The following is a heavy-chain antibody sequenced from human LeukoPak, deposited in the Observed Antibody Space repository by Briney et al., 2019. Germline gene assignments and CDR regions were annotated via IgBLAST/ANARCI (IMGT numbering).Heavy chain of an antibody. CDR2: IIPILGIA. D-gene: IGHD3-22*01. J-gene: IGHJ4*02. V-gene: IGHV1-69*04. Sequence: GASVKVSCKASVGTFSSYAISWVRQAPGQGLEWMGRIIPILGIANYAQKFQGRVTITADKSTSTAYMELSSLRSEDTAVYYCARAVYYDSSGYYLDYWGQGTLVTVSS. CDR3: ARAVYYDSSGYYLDY. CDR1: VGTFSSYA.